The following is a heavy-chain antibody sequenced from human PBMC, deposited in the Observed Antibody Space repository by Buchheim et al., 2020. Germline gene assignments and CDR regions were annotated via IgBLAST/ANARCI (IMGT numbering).Heavy chain of an antibody. V-gene: IGHV3-23*01. CDR1: GFTFSSYA. CDR2: ISGSGGST. CDR3: ARDREAMVRGVIFYYYYGMDV. Sequence: EVQLLESGGGLVQPGGSLRLSCAASGFTFSSYAMSWVRQAPGKGLEWVSAISGSGGSTYYADSVKGRFTISRDNSKNTLYLQMNSLRAEDTAVYYCARDREAMVRGVIFYYYYGMDVWGQGTT. J-gene: IGHJ6*02. D-gene: IGHD3-10*01.